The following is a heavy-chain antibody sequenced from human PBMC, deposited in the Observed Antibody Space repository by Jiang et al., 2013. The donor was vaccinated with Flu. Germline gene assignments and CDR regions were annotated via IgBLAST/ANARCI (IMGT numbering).Heavy chain of an antibody. D-gene: IGHD4-17*01. V-gene: IGHV1-69*01. Sequence: SGAEVKKPGSSVKVSCKASGGTFSSYAISWVRQAPGQGLEWMGGIIPIFGTANYAQKFQGRVTITADESTSTAYMELSSLRSEDTAVYYCARVTTVTISGGRQNWFDPWGPGNPGHRLL. CDR1: GGTFSSYA. CDR2: IIPIFGTA. CDR3: ARVTTVTISGGRQNWFDP. J-gene: IGHJ5*02.